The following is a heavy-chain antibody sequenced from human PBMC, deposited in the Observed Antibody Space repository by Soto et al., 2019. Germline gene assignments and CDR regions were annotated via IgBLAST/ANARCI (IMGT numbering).Heavy chain of an antibody. D-gene: IGHD2-15*01. CDR2: ISYDGNNK. V-gene: IGHV3-30-3*01. Sequence: QVQLVESGGGVVQPGRSLRLSCVASGFTFRSYVMYWVRQAPGKGLEWVAVISYDGNNKYYADSVKGRFTISRDNSKNTRYLQMNSLRAEDTAVYYGARAGCDGGSCYTLVGLRYGMDVWGQGTTVTVSS. J-gene: IGHJ6*02. CDR1: GFTFRSYV. CDR3: ARAGCDGGSCYTLVGLRYGMDV.